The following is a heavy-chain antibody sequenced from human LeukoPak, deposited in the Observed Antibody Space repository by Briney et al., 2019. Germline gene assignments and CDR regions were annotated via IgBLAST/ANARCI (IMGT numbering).Heavy chain of an antibody. D-gene: IGHD6-13*01. V-gene: IGHV4-39*07. CDR3: ARVWQQLVLIGWFDP. CDR1: GGSISSSSYY. J-gene: IGHJ5*02. CDR2: IYYSGST. Sequence: SETLSLTCTVSGGSISSSSYYWGWIRQPPGKGLEWIGSIYYSGSTYYNPSLKSRVTISVDTSKNQFSLKLSSVTAADTAVYYCARVWQQLVLIGWFDPWGQGTLVSVSS.